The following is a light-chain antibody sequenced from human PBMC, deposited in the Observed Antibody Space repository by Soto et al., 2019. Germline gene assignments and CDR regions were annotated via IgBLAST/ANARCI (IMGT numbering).Light chain of an antibody. CDR1: QSVSSN. CDR3: QQSNNWPYT. J-gene: IGKJ2*01. V-gene: IGKV3-15*01. Sequence: VMTQSPATLSVSPGESATLSCRASQSVSSNLAWYQQKPGQAPRLLFYGASTRATGIPARFSGSGSGTDFTLTISSLQSEDFAVYYCQQSNNWPYTFGQGTKLEIK. CDR2: GAS.